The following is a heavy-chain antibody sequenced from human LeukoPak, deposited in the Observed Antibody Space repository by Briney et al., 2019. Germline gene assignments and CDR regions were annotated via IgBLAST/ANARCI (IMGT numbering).Heavy chain of an antibody. D-gene: IGHD2-15*01. Sequence: GESLKISCKGSGYSFTSYWIGWVRQMPGKGLEWMGIIYPGDSDTRYSPSFQGQVTISADKSISTAYLQWSSLKASDTAMYYCARVALGYCSGGSCYSGRYYYGMDVWGQGTTVTVSS. CDR1: GYSFTSYW. J-gene: IGHJ6*02. CDR2: IYPGDSDT. CDR3: ARVALGYCSGGSCYSGRYYYGMDV. V-gene: IGHV5-51*01.